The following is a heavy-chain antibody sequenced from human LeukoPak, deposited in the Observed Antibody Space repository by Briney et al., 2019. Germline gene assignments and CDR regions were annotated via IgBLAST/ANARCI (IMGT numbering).Heavy chain of an antibody. CDR1: GFTFSTYW. CDR3: AGDLDGDYGLLSDAFDI. J-gene: IGHJ3*02. V-gene: IGHV3-7*01. D-gene: IGHD4-17*01. Sequence: GGSLRLSCAASGFTFSTYWMSWVRQAPGKGLEWVANIQQDGNEKYYVDSVKGRFTISRDNAKNSLYLQMNSLRAEDTAVYYCAGDLDGDYGLLSDAFDIWGQGTMVTVSS. CDR2: IQQDGNEK.